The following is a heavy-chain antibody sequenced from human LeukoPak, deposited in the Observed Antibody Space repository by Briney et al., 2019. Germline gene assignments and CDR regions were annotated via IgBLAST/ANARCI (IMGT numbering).Heavy chain of an antibody. V-gene: IGHV1-69*06. CDR3: ARDNAGLYDAFDL. CDR1: GGTFSDYT. CDR2: ITPMYGTS. J-gene: IGHJ5*02. D-gene: IGHD5/OR15-5a*01. Sequence: SVKVSCKTTGGTFSDYTIHWVRQAPGQGLDWMGGITPMYGTSNYAQKFQGRLTIAADKSTNTVHMDLSSLRSEDTAIYYCARDNAGLYDAFDLWGLGTLVTVSS.